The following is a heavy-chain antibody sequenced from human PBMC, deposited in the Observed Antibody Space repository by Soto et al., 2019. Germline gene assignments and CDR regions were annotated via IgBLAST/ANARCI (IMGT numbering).Heavy chain of an antibody. CDR3: AKGFCSSTRCLTYSYMDV. D-gene: IGHD2-2*01. J-gene: IGHJ6*03. Sequence: GGSLRLSCAASGFSFDEYALHWVRQAPGKGLEWVSGVSWNSGTMGYGDSVRGRFAISRDNAKNSLYLQMNSLTTEDTALYYCAKGFCSSTRCLTYSYMDVWGKGTTVTVSS. CDR2: VSWNSGTM. V-gene: IGHV3-9*01. CDR1: GFSFDEYA.